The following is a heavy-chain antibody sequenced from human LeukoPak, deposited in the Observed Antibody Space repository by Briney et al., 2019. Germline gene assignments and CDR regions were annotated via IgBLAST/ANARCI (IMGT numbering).Heavy chain of an antibody. CDR3: ARGDSSSWYRADY. V-gene: IGHV1-2*02. CDR2: INPNSGET. Sequence: ASVKVSCKASGYTFTGCNIYWMRQAPGQGLEWMGWINPNSGETYSAQKFHGRLTMTRDTSINTVYMELSRLRSDDTALYFCARGDSSSWYRADYWGQGTLVTVSS. D-gene: IGHD6-13*01. CDR1: GYTFTGCN. J-gene: IGHJ4*02.